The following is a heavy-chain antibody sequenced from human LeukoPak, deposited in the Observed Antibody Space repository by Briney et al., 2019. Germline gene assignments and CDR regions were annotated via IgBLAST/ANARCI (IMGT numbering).Heavy chain of an antibody. Sequence: PGGSLRLSCAASGFTFSSYAMHWVRQAPGKGLEWVAVISYDGSNKYYADSVKGRFTISRDNSKNTLYLQMNSLRAEDTAVYYCAGHQRGNSGDYFDYWGQGTLVTVSS. D-gene: IGHD4-23*01. CDR1: GFTFSSYA. CDR3: AGHQRGNSGDYFDY. J-gene: IGHJ4*02. CDR2: ISYDGSNK. V-gene: IGHV3-30-3*01.